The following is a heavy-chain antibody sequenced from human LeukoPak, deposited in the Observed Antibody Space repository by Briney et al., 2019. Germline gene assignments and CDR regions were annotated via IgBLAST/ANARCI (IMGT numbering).Heavy chain of an antibody. V-gene: IGHV4-59*08. CDR2: THYSGTT. CDR1: GASISSYH. D-gene: IGHD5-18*01. Sequence: SETLSLTCTVSGASISSYHWSWIRRPPGRGLEWIGYTHYSGTTNYNPSLRSRLTMSVDTSKNQFSLKLTSVTAADTAVYYCLTVDATMGVDYWGQGTLVTVSS. CDR3: LTVDATMGVDY. J-gene: IGHJ4*02.